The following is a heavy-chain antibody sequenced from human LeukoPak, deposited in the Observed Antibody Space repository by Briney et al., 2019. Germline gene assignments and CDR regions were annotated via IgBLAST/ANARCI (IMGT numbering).Heavy chain of an antibody. CDR3: ARPNGDYYNWFDP. CDR1: GYTFTGYS. Sequence: ASVTVSCKASGYTFTGYSIHWVRQAPGQGLEWMGCINPNSGDTSYPQKFQDRVTLSRDTSISTAYMELTDLRSDDTAMYYCARPNGDYYNWFDPWGQGTLVTVSS. CDR2: INPNSGDT. J-gene: IGHJ5*02. V-gene: IGHV1-2*02. D-gene: IGHD2-21*02.